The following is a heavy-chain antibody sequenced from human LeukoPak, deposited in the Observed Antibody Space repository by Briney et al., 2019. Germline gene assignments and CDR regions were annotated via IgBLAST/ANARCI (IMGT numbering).Heavy chain of an antibody. CDR2: IYTSGVT. Sequence: SETLSLTCTVSGGSMRSFYWDWIRQPAGKGLQWIGRIYTSGVTNYNPSLKSRVTMSVDTSKNQFSLKLSSVTAADTAVYYCAREWTSGDGSGYPYYFDYWGPGTLVTVSS. D-gene: IGHD3-22*01. J-gene: IGHJ4*02. CDR3: AREWTSGDGSGYPYYFDY. V-gene: IGHV4-4*07. CDR1: GGSMRSFY.